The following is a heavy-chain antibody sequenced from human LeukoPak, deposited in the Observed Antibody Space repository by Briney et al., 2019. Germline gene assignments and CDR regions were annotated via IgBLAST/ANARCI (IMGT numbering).Heavy chain of an antibody. Sequence: PGGSLRLSCAASGFTFSSYWMNWVRQAPGKGLVWVSRIASDGSSTTYADSVKGRFSISRDNAKNTLYLQMNSLRAEDTAVYYCATPLDYYDRSDSHQGGDWGQGTLVTVSS. V-gene: IGHV3-74*01. CDR1: GFTFSSYW. J-gene: IGHJ4*02. CDR3: ATPLDYYDRSDSHQGGD. D-gene: IGHD3-22*01. CDR2: IASDGSST.